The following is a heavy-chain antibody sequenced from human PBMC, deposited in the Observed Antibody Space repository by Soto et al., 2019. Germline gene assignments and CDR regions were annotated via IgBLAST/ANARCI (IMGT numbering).Heavy chain of an antibody. V-gene: IGHV3-23*01. D-gene: IGHD3-9*01. Sequence: GSLRLSCAASGFTFSSYAMSWVRQAPGKGLEWVSAISGSGGSTYYADSVKGRFTISRDNSKNTRYLQMNSLRAEDTAVYYCAKRSLDYDILTGYYWDDAFDIWGQGTMVTVSS. CDR3: AKRSLDYDILTGYYWDDAFDI. CDR1: GFTFSSYA. J-gene: IGHJ3*02. CDR2: ISGSGGST.